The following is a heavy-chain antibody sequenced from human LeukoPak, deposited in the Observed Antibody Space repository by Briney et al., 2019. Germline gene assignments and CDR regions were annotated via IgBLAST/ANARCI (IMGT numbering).Heavy chain of an antibody. V-gene: IGHV4-38-2*01. J-gene: IGHJ6*03. CDR1: GYSISSGYY. CDR2: IYHSGST. CDR3: ARLGPLYYYYYMDV. Sequence: PSETLSLTCAVSGYSISSGYYWGWIRQPPGKGLEWIGSIYHSGSTYYNPSLKSRVTISVDTSKNQFSLKLSSVTAADTAVYYCARLGPLYYYYYMDVWGKGTTVTVSS.